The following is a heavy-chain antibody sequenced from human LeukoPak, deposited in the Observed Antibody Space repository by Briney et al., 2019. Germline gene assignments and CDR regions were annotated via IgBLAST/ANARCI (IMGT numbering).Heavy chain of an antibody. J-gene: IGHJ3*02. CDR2: ISTAGDP. V-gene: IGHV3-13*05. D-gene: IGHD2-2*01. CDR1: GFTFSSYD. Sequence: GGSLRLSCTASGFTFSSYDMHWVRQDKGKGLEWVSAISTAGDPYYLGSVKGRFTISRENAKNSFYLQMNSLRAGDTAVYYCAGQARPGSAEGAFDIGGQGTMVTVSS. CDR3: AGQARPGSAEGAFDI.